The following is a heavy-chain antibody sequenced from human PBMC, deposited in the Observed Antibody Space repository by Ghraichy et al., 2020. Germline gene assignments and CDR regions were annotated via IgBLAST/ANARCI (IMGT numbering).Heavy chain of an antibody. D-gene: IGHD1-26*01. CDR1: GGSISSYY. CDR2: IYYSGST. J-gene: IGHJ5*02. V-gene: IGHV4-59*01. Sequence: SETLSLTCTVSGGSISSYYWSWIRQPPGKGLEWIGYIYYSGSTNYNPSLKSRVTISVDTSKNQFSLKLSSVTAADTAVYYCARERGSYLGVNWFDPWGQGTLVTVSS. CDR3: ARERGSYLGVNWFDP.